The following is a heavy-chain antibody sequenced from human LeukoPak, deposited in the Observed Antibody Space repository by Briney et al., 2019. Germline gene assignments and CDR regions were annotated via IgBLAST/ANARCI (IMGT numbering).Heavy chain of an antibody. V-gene: IGHV3-48*01. CDR3: ARGLVVVAQYFQH. J-gene: IGHJ1*01. CDR1: GLSFSSYT. CDR2: IDTTSTTT. D-gene: IGHD2-15*01. Sequence: GGSLRLSCAASGLSFSSYTMNWVRQAPGKGREWISYIDTTSTTTNYADSVRGRFTISRDNAKNSLYRRMDSLRAENTPLYNCARGLVVVAQYFQHWGQGTLVTVSS.